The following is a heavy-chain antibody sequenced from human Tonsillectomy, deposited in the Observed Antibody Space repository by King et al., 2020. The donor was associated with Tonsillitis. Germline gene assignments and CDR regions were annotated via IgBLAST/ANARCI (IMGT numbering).Heavy chain of an antibody. D-gene: IGHD4-17*01. CDR3: AIRRDYGDYFWYFDL. CDR1: GDSISSSSYY. Sequence: QLQESGPGLVKPSETLSLICTVSGDSISSSSYYWGWIRQPPGKGLEWIGSIYYSGSTYYNPSLKSRVTISVDTSKNQFSLKLSSVTAADTAVYYCAIRRDYGDYFWYFDLWGRGTLVTVSS. V-gene: IGHV4-39*07. CDR2: IYYSGST. J-gene: IGHJ2*01.